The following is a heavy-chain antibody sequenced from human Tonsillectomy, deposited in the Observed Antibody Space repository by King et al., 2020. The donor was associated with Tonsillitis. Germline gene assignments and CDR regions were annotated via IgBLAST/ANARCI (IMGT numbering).Heavy chain of an antibody. CDR1: GFTFSTYG. J-gene: IGHJ4*03. CDR3: AKDPPPDGEYDRWFVGYFDY. CDR2: ISYDGSNK. D-gene: IGHD4-17*01. V-gene: IGHV3-30*18. Sequence: VQLVESGGGVVQPGRSLRLSCAASGFTFSTYGMHWVRQAPGKGLEWVAVISYDGSNKYYADSVKGRFTISRDNSKNRLYLQMHSLRTEDTAVYYCAKDPPPDGEYDRWFVGYFDYWGQGTLVTVSS.